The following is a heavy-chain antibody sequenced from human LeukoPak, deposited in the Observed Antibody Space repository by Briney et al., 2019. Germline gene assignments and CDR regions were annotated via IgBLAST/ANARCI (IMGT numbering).Heavy chain of an antibody. V-gene: IGHV3-23*01. J-gene: IGHJ4*02. D-gene: IGHD6-19*01. CDR1: GFTFSSYA. CDR3: AKDRRYSSGWYSYYFDY. CDR2: ISGSGGST. Sequence: GGSLRLSCAASGFTFSSYAMSWVRQAPGKGLEWVSAISGSGGSTYYADSVKGRFTISGDNSKNTLYLQMNSLRAEDTAVYYCAKDRRYSSGWYSYYFDYWGQGTLVTVSS.